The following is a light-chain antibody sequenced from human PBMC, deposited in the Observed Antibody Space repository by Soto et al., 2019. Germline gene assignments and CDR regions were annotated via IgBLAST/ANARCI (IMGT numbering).Light chain of an antibody. V-gene: IGKV1-5*01. CDR2: DAS. Sequence: DIQMTQSPSTLSASVGDRVTITCRASQSISSWLAWYQQKPGKAPKLLIYDASSLESGVPSRFSGSGSGTEVTLTIRSLQPDDFENYHCQQYNSATWTFGQGTKVEIK. CDR1: QSISSW. J-gene: IGKJ1*01. CDR3: QQYNSATWT.